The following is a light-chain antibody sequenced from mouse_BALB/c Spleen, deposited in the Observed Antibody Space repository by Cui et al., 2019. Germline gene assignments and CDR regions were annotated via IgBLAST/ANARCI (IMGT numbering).Light chain of an antibody. CDR2: LTA. CDR1: SSVSY. Sequence: QIVLTQSPALMSASPGEKVTMTCSASSSVSYRYWYQQKPRSSPKPWIYLTANLASGVPARVSGSGSGTSYSLTISSMEAEDAATYYCQQWSSNPPYMYTFGGGTKLEIK. J-gene: IGKJ2*01. V-gene: IGKV4-68*01. CDR3: QQWSSNPPYMYT.